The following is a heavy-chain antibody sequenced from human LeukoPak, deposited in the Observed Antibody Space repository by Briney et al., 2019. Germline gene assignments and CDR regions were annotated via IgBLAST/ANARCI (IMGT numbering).Heavy chain of an antibody. Sequence: SETLSLTCTVSGGSISSYYWSWIRQPAGKGLEWIGRIYTSGSTNYNPSLKSRVTMSVDTSKNQFSLKLSSVTAAETAVYYCARDRGSESIAVAGSNWFDPWGQGTLVTV. J-gene: IGHJ5*02. CDR1: GGSISSYY. V-gene: IGHV4-4*07. CDR2: IYTSGST. CDR3: ARDRGSESIAVAGSNWFDP. D-gene: IGHD6-19*01.